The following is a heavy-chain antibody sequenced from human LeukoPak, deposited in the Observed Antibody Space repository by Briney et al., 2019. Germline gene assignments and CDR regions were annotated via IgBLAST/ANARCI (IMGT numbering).Heavy chain of an antibody. CDR2: ISYDGSNK. J-gene: IGHJ4*02. CDR3: ARDYHYDFWSGYCDY. D-gene: IGHD3-3*01. Sequence: SLRLSCAASGFTFSDYYMSWIRQAPGKGLEWVAVISYDGSNKYYADSVKGRFTISRDNSKNTLYLQMNSLRAEDTAVYYCARDYHYDFWSGYCDYWGQGTLVTVSS. V-gene: IGHV3-30-3*01. CDR1: GFTFSDYY.